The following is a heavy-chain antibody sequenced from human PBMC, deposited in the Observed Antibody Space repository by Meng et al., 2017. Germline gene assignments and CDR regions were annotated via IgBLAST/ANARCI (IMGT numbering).Heavy chain of an antibody. D-gene: IGHD2-2*01. CDR3: AKAFCSGSGCSGDDY. V-gene: IGHV3-30*04. Sequence: GGSLRLSCAASGFTFSSYAMHWVRQAPGKGLEWVAVISYDGSNKYYADSVKGRFTISRDNAKNSLYLQMNSLRADDTGLYYCAKAFCSGSGCSGDDYWGQGTLVTVSS. CDR1: GFTFSSYA. J-gene: IGHJ4*02. CDR2: ISYDGSNK.